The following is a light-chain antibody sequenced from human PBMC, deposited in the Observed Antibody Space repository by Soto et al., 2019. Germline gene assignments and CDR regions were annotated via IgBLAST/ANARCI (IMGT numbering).Light chain of an antibody. J-gene: IGLJ2*01. V-gene: IGLV3-1*01. CDR1: KLGDKY. CDR3: QAWDSSTDVV. Sequence: SYGLTQPPSVSVSPGQTASITCSGDKLGDKYACWYQQKPGQSPVLVIYQDSKRPSGIPERFSGSNSGNTATLTISGTQAMDEADYYCQAWDSSTDVVFGGGTKVTVL. CDR2: QDS.